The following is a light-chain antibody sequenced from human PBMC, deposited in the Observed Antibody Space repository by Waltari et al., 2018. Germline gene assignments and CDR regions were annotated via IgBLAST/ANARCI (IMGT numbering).Light chain of an antibody. V-gene: IGLV2-8*01. CDR3: SSYADSNNLV. CDR1: SSDLGGYNY. Sequence: QSALTQPPSASGSPGQSVTISCTGTSSDLGGYNYVPWYQQHPGKAPKLMIYEVSKRPSGVPDRFSGSKSGNTASLTVSGLQAEDEADYYCSSYADSNNLVFGGGTKLTVL. CDR2: EVS. J-gene: IGLJ2*01.